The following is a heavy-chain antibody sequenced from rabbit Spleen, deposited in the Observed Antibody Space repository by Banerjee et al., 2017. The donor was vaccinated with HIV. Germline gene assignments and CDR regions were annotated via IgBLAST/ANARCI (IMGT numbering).Heavy chain of an antibody. D-gene: IGHD8-1*01. V-gene: IGHV1S40*01. CDR3: ARDGAGGSYFAL. J-gene: IGHJ4*01. CDR1: GFSFSSSYY. CDR2: IYPDSSGST. Sequence: QSLEESGGDLVKPGASLTLTCTASGFSFSSSYYICWVRQAPGKGLEWIGCIYPDSSGSTAYASWAKGRLTISKTSSTTVTLQMTSLTAADTATYFCARDGAGGSYFALWGPGTLVTVS.